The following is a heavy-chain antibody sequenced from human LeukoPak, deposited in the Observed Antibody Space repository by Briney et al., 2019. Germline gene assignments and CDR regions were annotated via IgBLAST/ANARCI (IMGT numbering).Heavy chain of an antibody. J-gene: IGHJ4*02. V-gene: IGHV1-18*01. CDR3: ARGATYGSNSWTLRWDYFDS. Sequence: ASVKVSCKCSGYIFKSYDVTWVRQAPGQGLEWMGWISTDTGNTNYAQSLQGRATMTTDTSTTTAYMELRSLRSDDTAVYYCARGATYGSNSWTLRWDYFDSWGQGSLVTVSS. D-gene: IGHD6-13*01. CDR2: ISTDTGNT. CDR1: GYIFKSYD.